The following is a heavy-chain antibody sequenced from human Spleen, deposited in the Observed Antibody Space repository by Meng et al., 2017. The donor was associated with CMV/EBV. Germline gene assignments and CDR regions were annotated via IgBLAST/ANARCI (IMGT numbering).Heavy chain of an antibody. J-gene: IGHJ4*02. CDR1: GDSVRSGSYY. Sequence: SETLSLTCAVSGDSVRSGSYYWGWIRQPPEKELEWIGYIYYSGATDYNPSLRSRVSISLDTSKNQFSLKASSVTAADTAVYYCARIPYTTMLPNYWGQGTLVTVSS. D-gene: IGHD1-1*01. CDR2: IYYSGAT. V-gene: IGHV4-61*01. CDR3: ARIPYTTMLPNY.